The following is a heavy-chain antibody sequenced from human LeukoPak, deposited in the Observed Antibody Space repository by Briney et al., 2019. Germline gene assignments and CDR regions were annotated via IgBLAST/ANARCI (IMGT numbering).Heavy chain of an antibody. CDR2: ISGSGDNTVMCGSGENT. D-gene: IGHD3-3*01. CDR1: GFTFSTTA. CDR3: ARGPYYDFWSGYYRPDY. Sequence: GGSLRLSCAASGFTFSTTAMGWVRQAPGKGLEWLSVISGSGDNTVMCGSGENTYYADSVKGRFTISRDNAKNTLYLQMNSLRAEDTAVYYCARGPYYDFWSGYYRPDYWGQGTLVTVSS. V-gene: IGHV3-23*01. J-gene: IGHJ4*02.